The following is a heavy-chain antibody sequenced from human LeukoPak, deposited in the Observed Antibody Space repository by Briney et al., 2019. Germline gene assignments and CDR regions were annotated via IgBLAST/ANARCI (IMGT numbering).Heavy chain of an antibody. CDR2: IWYDGSNK. J-gene: IGHJ4*02. V-gene: IGHV3-33*01. D-gene: IGHD1-26*01. CDR1: GFTFSSYG. CDR3: ARDEGARPFDY. Sequence: GGSLRLSCAASGFTFSSYGMHWVRQAPGKGLEWVAVIWYDGSNKYYADSVKGRFTISRDNSKNTLYLQMNSLRAEDTAVYYCARDEGARPFDYWGQGTLVTVSS.